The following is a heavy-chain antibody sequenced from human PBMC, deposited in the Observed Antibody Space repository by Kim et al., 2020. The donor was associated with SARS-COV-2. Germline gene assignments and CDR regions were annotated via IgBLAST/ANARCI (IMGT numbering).Heavy chain of an antibody. Sequence: GGSLRLSCAASGFTLSSYWMSWVRQAPGKGLEWVANIKQDGSEKYYVDSVKGRFTISRDNAKNSLYLQMNSLRAEDTAVYYCARAKKVDYWGQGTLVTVSS. V-gene: IGHV3-7*03. J-gene: IGHJ4*02. CDR3: ARAKKVDY. CDR2: IKQDGSEK. CDR1: GFTLSSYW.